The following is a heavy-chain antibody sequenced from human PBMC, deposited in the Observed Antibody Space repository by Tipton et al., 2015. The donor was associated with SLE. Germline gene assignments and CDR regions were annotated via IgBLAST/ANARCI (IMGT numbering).Heavy chain of an antibody. D-gene: IGHD6-6*01. CDR1: GGSFSGYY. Sequence: TLSLTCAVYGGSFSGYYWSWIRLPPGKGLEWIGEINHSGSTNYNPSLKSRVTISVDTSKNQFSLKLSSVTAADTAVYYCARGRGSSSSGHYWGQGTLVTVSS. CDR2: INHSGST. CDR3: ARGRGSSSSGHY. V-gene: IGHV4-34*01. J-gene: IGHJ4*02.